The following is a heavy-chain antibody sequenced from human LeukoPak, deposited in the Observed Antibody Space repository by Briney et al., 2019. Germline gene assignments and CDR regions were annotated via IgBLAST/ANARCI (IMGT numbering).Heavy chain of an antibody. CDR2: ISGSGGST. D-gene: IGHD2-2*01. V-gene: IGHV3-23*01. Sequence: GGSLRLSCAASGFTFINYAMSWVRQAPGKGLEWVSVISGSGGSTYYADSVKGRFTISRDNSKNTLYLQMNNLRADDTAIYHCAKATIIVVPAASFDYWGQGTLVTVSS. CDR3: AKATIIVVPAASFDY. CDR1: GFTFINYA. J-gene: IGHJ4*02.